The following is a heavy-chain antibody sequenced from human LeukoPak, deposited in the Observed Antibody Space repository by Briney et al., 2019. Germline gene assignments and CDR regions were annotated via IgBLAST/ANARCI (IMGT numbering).Heavy chain of an antibody. D-gene: IGHD3-10*01. CDR1: GFTFSSYW. V-gene: IGHV3-7*01. CDR3: AKEGAYPIITYDS. Sequence: GGSLRLSCAASGFTFSSYWMNWVRQAPGKGPEWVANIKRDGNEKNYVDSVRGRFSISRDNAKNSLYLQMDSLRAEDTAVYYCAKEGAYPIITYDSWGQGALVTVSS. J-gene: IGHJ5*01. CDR2: IKRDGNEK.